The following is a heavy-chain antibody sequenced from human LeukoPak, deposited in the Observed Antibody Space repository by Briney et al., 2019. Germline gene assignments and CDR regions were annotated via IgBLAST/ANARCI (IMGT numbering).Heavy chain of an antibody. Sequence: PSETLSLTCAVYGGSFSGYYWSWIRPPPGKGLEWVGEINHSGSTKYNPSLKSRVTISEDTSKQQFSLKLSSVTGADTAVYYCARGQYSSSPVFVFWGQGTLVTVT. CDR3: ARGQYSSSPVFVF. V-gene: IGHV4-34*01. CDR2: INHSGST. J-gene: IGHJ4*02. CDR1: GGSFSGYY. D-gene: IGHD6-6*01.